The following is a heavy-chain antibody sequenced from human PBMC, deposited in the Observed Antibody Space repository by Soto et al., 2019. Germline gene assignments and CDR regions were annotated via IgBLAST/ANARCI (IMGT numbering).Heavy chain of an antibody. CDR3: AKDSDQLLFDYYYYGMDV. J-gene: IGHJ6*02. D-gene: IGHD2-2*01. CDR1: GFTFSKFG. V-gene: IGHV3-30*18. Sequence: PGGSLRLSCEASGFTFSKFGIHSVRQAPGKGLEWVAVVSYDGSFKYYADSVKGRFTISRDNSKNTLYLQMNSLRPEDTALYYCAKDSDQLLFDYYYYGMDVWGQGTTVTVSS. CDR2: VSYDGSFK.